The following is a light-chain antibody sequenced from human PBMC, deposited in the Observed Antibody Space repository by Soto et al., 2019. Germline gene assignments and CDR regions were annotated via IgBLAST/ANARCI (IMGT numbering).Light chain of an antibody. CDR1: QSVSSSY. Sequence: IVLTQSPGTLSLSPGERATLFCRASQSVSSSYLGWYQQKPGQAPRLLIYGASTRATGIPDRFSGSVSGTNFTLTISGLEPEDFAVYYCQHYGTSLYTFGQGPKLEIK. J-gene: IGKJ2*01. CDR3: QHYGTSLYT. V-gene: IGKV3-20*01. CDR2: GAS.